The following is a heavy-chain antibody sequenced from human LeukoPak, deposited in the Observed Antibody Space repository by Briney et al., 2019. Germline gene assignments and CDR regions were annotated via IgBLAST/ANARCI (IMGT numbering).Heavy chain of an antibody. CDR2: ISSSGSTI. CDR3: ARENHGLGFPSERNWFDP. V-gene: IGHV3-11*01. J-gene: IGHJ5*02. D-gene: IGHD1-14*01. Sequence: GGSLRLSCAASGFTFSDYYMSWMRQAPGKGLEWVAYISSSGSTIYYADSVKGRFTISRDNAENSLYLKMNSLRADDTAVYYCARENHGLGFPSERNWFDPWGQGTLVTVSS. CDR1: GFTFSDYY.